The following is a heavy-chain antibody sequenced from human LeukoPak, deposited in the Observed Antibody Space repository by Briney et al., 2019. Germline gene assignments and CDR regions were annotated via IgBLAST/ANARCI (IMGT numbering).Heavy chain of an antibody. V-gene: IGHV4-59*01. CDR1: GGSISSYY. D-gene: IGHD3-3*01. CDR3: ARIHYDFWSGYYIDY. J-gene: IGHJ4*02. CDR2: IYYSGST. Sequence: PSETLSLTCTVSGGSISSYYWSWIRQPPGKGLEWIGYIYYSGSTNYNPSLKSRVTISVDTSKNQFSLELSSVTAADTAVYYCARIHYDFWSGYYIDYWGQGTLVTVSS.